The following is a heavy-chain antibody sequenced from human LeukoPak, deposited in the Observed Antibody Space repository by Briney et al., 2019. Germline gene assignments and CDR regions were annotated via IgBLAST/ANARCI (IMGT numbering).Heavy chain of an antibody. V-gene: IGHV1-46*01. CDR1: GYSLTTYY. D-gene: IGHD3-10*01. J-gene: IGHJ6*02. CDR2: INPSGGST. Sequence: ASVKVSCKASGYSLTTYYMHWVRQAPGQGLEWMAIINPSGGSTNYAQKFQGRVTMTRDTSTSTVYMELSSLRSEDTAVYYCARGYYGSGSYILYYYYGMDVWGQGTTVTVSS. CDR3: ARGYYGSGSYILYYYYGMDV.